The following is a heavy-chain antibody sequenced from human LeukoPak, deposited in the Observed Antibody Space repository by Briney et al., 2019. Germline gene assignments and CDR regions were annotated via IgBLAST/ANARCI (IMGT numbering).Heavy chain of an antibody. CDR2: IYSAGTT. CDR1: GFAVSSNH. V-gene: IGHV3-53*01. J-gene: IGHJ4*02. Sequence: GGSLRLSCAASGFAVSSNHMNWVRQAPGKGLEWASIIYSAGTTYHYADSVNGRFTISRDTSKNTVYLQMSSLRDEDTAIYYCARDSTYYYFDYWGQGTLVTVSS. D-gene: IGHD1-26*01. CDR3: ARDSTYYYFDY.